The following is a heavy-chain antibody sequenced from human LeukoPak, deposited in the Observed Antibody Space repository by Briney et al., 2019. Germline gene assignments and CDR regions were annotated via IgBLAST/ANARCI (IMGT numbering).Heavy chain of an antibody. Sequence: GGLRLSCAASGFTFSSYSMNWARQAPGKGLEWVSSISSSSSYIYYADSVKGRFTISRDNAKNSLYLQMNSLRAEDTAVYYCARASSWPTFDYWGQGTLVTVSS. J-gene: IGHJ4*02. CDR2: ISSSSSYI. CDR1: GFTFSSYS. D-gene: IGHD6-13*01. CDR3: ARASSWPTFDY. V-gene: IGHV3-21*01.